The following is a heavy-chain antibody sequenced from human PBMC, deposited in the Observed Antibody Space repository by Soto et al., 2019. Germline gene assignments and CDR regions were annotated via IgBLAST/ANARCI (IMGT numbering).Heavy chain of an antibody. Sequence: QFTLKESGPTLVKPTQTLTLTCTFSGFSLTTGGVGVGWIRQPPGRSLEWLAVIYWNDDRRRSPSLENRLTITNDTSKNQVVLTLTHMDPVDTATYYCIYSRASWYYHGLGVWGLGTPVTVSS. CDR2: IYWNDDR. J-gene: IGHJ6*02. D-gene: IGHD2-21*01. V-gene: IGHV2-5*01. CDR1: GFSLTTGGVG. CDR3: IYSRASWYYHGLGV.